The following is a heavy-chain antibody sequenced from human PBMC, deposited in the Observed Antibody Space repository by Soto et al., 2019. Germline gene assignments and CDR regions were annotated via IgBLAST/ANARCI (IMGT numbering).Heavy chain of an antibody. V-gene: IGHV3-11*01. D-gene: IGHD2-2*02. Sequence: QVQLVESGGALVKPGGSLTLSCAASGFTFSKNYMTWIRQGPGKGLEWVSSISGRGSTKYYAASVKGRFTVSRDNANNSLHLQMHALRAEDTAMDFCARHTGGRHDAFDVWGQGTMVTVSS. CDR2: ISGRGSTK. J-gene: IGHJ3*01. CDR1: GFTFSKNY. CDR3: ARHTGGRHDAFDV.